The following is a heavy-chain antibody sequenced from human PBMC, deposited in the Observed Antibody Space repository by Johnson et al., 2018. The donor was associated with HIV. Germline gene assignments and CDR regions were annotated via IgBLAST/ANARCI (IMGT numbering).Heavy chain of an antibody. D-gene: IGHD3-10*01. Sequence: QVQLVESGGGLVKPGGSLRLSCAASGFAFSDYYMAWIRQAPGKGLEWGSYISSSGTTNYYADSVKGRFTIARDKAKNSLYLQMSSLRAGDTAVYYCGRAVMVRNYETMGAFDIWGQGTMVTVSS. CDR2: ISSSGTTN. J-gene: IGHJ3*02. V-gene: IGHV3-11*04. CDR3: GRAVMVRNYETMGAFDI. CDR1: GFAFSDYY.